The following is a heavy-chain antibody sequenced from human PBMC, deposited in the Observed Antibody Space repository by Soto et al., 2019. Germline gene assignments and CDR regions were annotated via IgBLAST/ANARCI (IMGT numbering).Heavy chain of an antibody. CDR2: SYYSGSN. CDR1: GGSISSGGYY. V-gene: IGHV4-31*03. CDR3: ARDLGGNMVTTLLGAFDI. Sequence: QVQLQESGPGLVKPSQTLSLTCTVSGGSISSGGYYWCWIRQHPGKGLEWIGYSYYSGSNYYNPSLRSRVIISVDTSKNQFSLKLSSVTAADTSVYYCARDLGGNMVTTLLGAFDIWGQGTMVTVSS. D-gene: IGHD2-21*02. J-gene: IGHJ3*02.